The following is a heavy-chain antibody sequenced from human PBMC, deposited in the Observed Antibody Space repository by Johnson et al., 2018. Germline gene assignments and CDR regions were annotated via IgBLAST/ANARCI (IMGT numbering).Heavy chain of an antibody. CDR2: ISYDGSIK. CDR3: ARDPNDYLANYYYYMDV. J-gene: IGHJ6*03. Sequence: QVQLVESGGGVVQPGRSLRLSCAASGFTFSSYAMHWVRQAPGKGLEWVAVISYDGSIKYYADSVTGRFTISRDNSKNTLYLQMNSLRAEDTAVYYCARDPNDYLANYYYYMDVWGKGTTVTVSS. D-gene: IGHD4/OR15-4a*01. CDR1: GFTFSSYA. V-gene: IGHV3-30-3*01.